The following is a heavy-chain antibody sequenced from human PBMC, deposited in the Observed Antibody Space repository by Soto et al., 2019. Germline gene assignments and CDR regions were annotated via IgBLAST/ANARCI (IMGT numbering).Heavy chain of an antibody. CDR1: GGSFSGYY. Sequence: SETLSLTCAVYGGSFSGYYWSWIRQPPGKGLEWIGEINHSGSTNYNPSLKSRVTISVDTSKNKFSLKLSSVTAADTAVYYCAREAGSTTRCFRNVNWFDPGGQGTLVTV. CDR3: AREAGSTTRCFRNVNWFDP. D-gene: IGHD4-17*01. CDR2: INHSGST. V-gene: IGHV4-34*01. J-gene: IGHJ5*02.